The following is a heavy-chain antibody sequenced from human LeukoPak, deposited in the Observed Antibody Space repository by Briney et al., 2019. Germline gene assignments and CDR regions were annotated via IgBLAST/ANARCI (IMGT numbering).Heavy chain of an antibody. CDR3: ASTGDNRIAAACDY. V-gene: IGHV4-39*07. D-gene: IGHD6-13*01. CDR2: IYYSGST. Sequence: PSETLSLTCTVSGGSISSSSYYWGWIRQPPGKGLEWIGSIYYSGSTYYNPSLKSRVTISVDTSKNQFSLKLSSVTAADTAVYYCASTGDNRIAAACDYWGQGTLVTVSS. CDR1: GGSISSSSYY. J-gene: IGHJ4*02.